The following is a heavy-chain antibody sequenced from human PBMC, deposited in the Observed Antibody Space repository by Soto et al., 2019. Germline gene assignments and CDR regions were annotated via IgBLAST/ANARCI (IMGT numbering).Heavy chain of an antibody. CDR3: ARLPTEGPMGSMDV. CDR1: GYNFANYW. CDR2: IHPVDSDT. V-gene: IGHV5-51*01. Sequence: PGESLKISCKGSGYNFANYWIGWVRQMPGKGLEWMGFIHPVDSDTKYSPSFEGQVSISADKSISTAYLQWSSLKASDTAMYYCARLPTEGPMGSMDVWGQGTTVTVSS. J-gene: IGHJ6*02. D-gene: IGHD1-1*01.